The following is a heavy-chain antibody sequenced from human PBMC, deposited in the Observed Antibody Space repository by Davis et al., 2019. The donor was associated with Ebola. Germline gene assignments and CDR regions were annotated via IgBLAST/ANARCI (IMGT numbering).Heavy chain of an antibody. CDR1: GFNFGEYA. V-gene: IGHV3-49*04. CDR3: TRPLRGGMDV. J-gene: IGHJ6*02. CDR2: IRGKAYGGTT. D-gene: IGHD4-17*01. Sequence: PGGSLRLSCTASGFNFGEYALTWVRQTPRKGLEWVGFIRGKAYGGTTEYAASLKGRFSISRDDSKSIAYLQMNSLKTEDTAVYYCTRPLRGGMDVWGQGTTVTVSS.